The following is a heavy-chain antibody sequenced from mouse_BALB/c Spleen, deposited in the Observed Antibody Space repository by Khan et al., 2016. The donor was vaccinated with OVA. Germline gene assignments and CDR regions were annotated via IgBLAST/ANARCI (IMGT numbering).Heavy chain of an antibody. V-gene: IGHV5-15*02. CDR1: GFTFSDYG. Sequence: EVELVESGGGLVQPGGSRKLSCAASGFTFSDYGMAWVRQAPGKGPEWVAFISDLAYTIYYADTVTGRFTISRKNAKNTLYLEMSSLRSEDTAIYYCARGGGTAPFAYWGLGTLVTVSA. J-gene: IGHJ3*01. D-gene: IGHD1-2*01. CDR3: ARGGGTAPFAY. CDR2: ISDLAYTI.